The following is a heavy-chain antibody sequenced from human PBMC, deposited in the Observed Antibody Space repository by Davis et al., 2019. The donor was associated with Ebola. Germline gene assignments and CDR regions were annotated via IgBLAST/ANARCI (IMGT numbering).Heavy chain of an antibody. CDR2: INHSGST. D-gene: IGHD3-3*01. CDR3: ASGITIFGVVSNYYYYGMDV. CDR1: GGSISSSSYY. V-gene: IGHV4-39*07. J-gene: IGHJ6*02. Sequence: SETLSLTCTVSGGSISSSSYYWSWIRQPPGKGLEWIGEINHSGSTNYNPSLKSRVTISVDTSKNQFSLKLSSVTAADTAVYYCASGITIFGVVSNYYYYGMDVWGQGTTVTVSS.